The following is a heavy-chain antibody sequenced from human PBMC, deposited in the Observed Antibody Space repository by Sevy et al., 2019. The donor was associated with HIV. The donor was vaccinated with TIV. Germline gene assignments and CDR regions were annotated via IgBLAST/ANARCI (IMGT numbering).Heavy chain of an antibody. Sequence: GGSLRLSCAASGFTFSNYAMSWVLQAPGKGLEWVSTLSGSGGSTYYADSVQGRFTVSRDNSKRTLYLQMNNLRVEDTARYYCTNSLGGYWGQGTLVTVSS. J-gene: IGHJ4*02. V-gene: IGHV3-23*01. CDR3: TNSLGGY. CDR1: GFTFSNYA. CDR2: LSGSGGST. D-gene: IGHD7-27*01.